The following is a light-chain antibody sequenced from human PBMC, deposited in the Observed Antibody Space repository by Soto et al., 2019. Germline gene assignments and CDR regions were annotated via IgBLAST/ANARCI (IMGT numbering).Light chain of an antibody. J-gene: IGKJ2*01. V-gene: IGKV3-20*01. CDR1: QSVSSNY. Sequence: EIVLTQSPGTLYLSPGERATLSCRASQSVSSNYLAWYQQKRGQAPRLLIYAASARATGIPDRFSGSGSGTDFTLTISRLEPEDLAVYFCQLYGSSPPRYTFGQGTKVGIK. CDR2: AAS. CDR3: QLYGSSPPRYT.